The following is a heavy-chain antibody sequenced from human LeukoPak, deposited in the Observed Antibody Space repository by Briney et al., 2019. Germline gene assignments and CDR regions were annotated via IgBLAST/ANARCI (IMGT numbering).Heavy chain of an antibody. D-gene: IGHD5-24*01. Sequence: PGGSLRLSCAASGFTFSTYWMSWFRQAPGKGLEWVANIKGDESEKFYVDSVKGRFTISRDNAKNSVYLEMNSLRAEDTAVYFCARDRGWQQFDYWGQGTLVTVSS. J-gene: IGHJ4*02. CDR2: IKGDESEK. CDR1: GFTFSTYW. CDR3: ARDRGWQQFDY. V-gene: IGHV3-7*01.